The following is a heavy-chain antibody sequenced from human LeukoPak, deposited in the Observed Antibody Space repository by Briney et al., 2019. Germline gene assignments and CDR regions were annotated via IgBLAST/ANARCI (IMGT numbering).Heavy chain of an antibody. CDR2: IKEDGGEK. CDR3: ARDTGYNTFDY. V-gene: IGHV3-7*05. CDR1: GFTFSNYW. D-gene: IGHD5-24*01. J-gene: IGHJ4*02. Sequence: QPGGSLRLSCAASGFTFSNYWMSWVRQAPGTGLEWVAQIKEDGGEKYYVDSVKGRFTISRDNAKNSLYLQMNSLRAEDTAVYYCARDTGYNTFDYWGQGTLVTVSS.